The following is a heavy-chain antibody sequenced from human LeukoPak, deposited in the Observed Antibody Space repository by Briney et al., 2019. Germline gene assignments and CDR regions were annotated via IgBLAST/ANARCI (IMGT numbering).Heavy chain of an antibody. D-gene: IGHD2-2*01. J-gene: IGHJ6*03. CDR3: ARSYCTVTSCRNNYYYYYMDV. V-gene: IGHV1-18*01. CDR2: ISAYNGNT. Sequence: GASVKVSCKASGYTFSTYGITWVRQAPGQGLEWMGWISAYNGNTNYAQKFQGRVTMTTDTSTSTAYMWLRSLRSDDTAVYHCARSYCTVTSCRNNYYYYYMDVWGKGTTVTVSS. CDR1: GYTFSTYG.